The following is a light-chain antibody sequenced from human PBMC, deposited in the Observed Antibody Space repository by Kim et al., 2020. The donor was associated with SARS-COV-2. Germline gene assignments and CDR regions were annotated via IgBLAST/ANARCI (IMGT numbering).Light chain of an antibody. V-gene: IGKV3-15*01. CDR1: QSVSSK. CDR2: GAS. J-gene: IGKJ4*01. CDR3: QQYNNWPFT. Sequence: SPGERATRSCRASQSVSSKLAWYQQKPGQAPRLLIYGASTGATGFPARFSGSGSGTDFTLTISSLQSEDVAVYYCQQYNNWPFTFGGGTKVDIK.